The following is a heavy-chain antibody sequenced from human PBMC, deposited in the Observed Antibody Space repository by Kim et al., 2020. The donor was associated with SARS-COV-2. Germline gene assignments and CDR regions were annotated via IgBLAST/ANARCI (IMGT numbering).Heavy chain of an antibody. V-gene: IGHV3-20*01. CDR1: GFTFSGYS. Sequence: GGSLRLSCAASGFTFSGYSMNWVRQAPGKGLEWVSGISRNGSSTGYADSVKGRFTISRDNAKNSLYLQMNSLRAEDTALYHCARDRGFCDRSPEFDYWGQGTLVTVSS. CDR3: ARDRGFCDRSPEFDY. D-gene: IGHD3-10*01. J-gene: IGHJ4*02. CDR2: ISRNGSST.